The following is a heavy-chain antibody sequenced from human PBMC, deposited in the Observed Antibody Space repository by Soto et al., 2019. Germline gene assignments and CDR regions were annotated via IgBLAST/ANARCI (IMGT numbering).Heavy chain of an antibody. Sequence: QLQLQESGPGLVKPSETLSLTCTVSGGSISSSTYYWGWIRHPPGKGLEWIGSIYYSGSTYYNPSLKSRLNISVDTSKNQFSLKLISVTAADTAVYYCARYSSPYGMDVWGQGTTVTVSS. CDR2: IYYSGST. J-gene: IGHJ6*02. D-gene: IGHD6-13*01. CDR1: GGSISSSTYY. CDR3: ARYSSPYGMDV. V-gene: IGHV4-39*01.